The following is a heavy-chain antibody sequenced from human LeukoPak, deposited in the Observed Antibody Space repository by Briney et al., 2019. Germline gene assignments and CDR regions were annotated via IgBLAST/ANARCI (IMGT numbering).Heavy chain of an antibody. CDR3: ARVAISSSWYFSYYYYMDV. CDR2: IYPGESDT. Sequence: GASLKISSKGSGSSFTSYWIGWVRPMPGKGLGWMGIIYPGESDTRYSPSFQGQVTISADKSISTAYLQWSSLKASDTAMYYCARVAISSSWYFSYYYYMDVWGKGTTVTISS. V-gene: IGHV5-51*01. D-gene: IGHD6-13*01. CDR1: GSSFTSYW. J-gene: IGHJ6*03.